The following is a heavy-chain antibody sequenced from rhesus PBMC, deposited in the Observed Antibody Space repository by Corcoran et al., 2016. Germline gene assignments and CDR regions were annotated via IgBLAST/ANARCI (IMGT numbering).Heavy chain of an antibody. J-gene: IGHJ4*01. V-gene: IGHV4-80*01. CDR2: INGNSGST. D-gene: IGHD3-3*01. CDR3: ASPRTVGQIDY. CDR1: GGSFSSYW. Sequence: QVQLQESGPGLVKPSETLSLTCAVSGGSFSSYWWSWIRQPPGKGLEWIGEINGNSGSTHSNPSLKIRVTISKDASKNQFSLKLSSVTAADTAVYYCASPRTVGQIDYWGQGVLVTVSS.